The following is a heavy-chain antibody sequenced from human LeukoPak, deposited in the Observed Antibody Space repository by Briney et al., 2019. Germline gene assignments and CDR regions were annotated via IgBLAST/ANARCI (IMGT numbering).Heavy chain of an antibody. CDR3: AKGAGSGGWNPSDY. CDR1: GFTFSSYA. V-gene: IGHV3-23*01. D-gene: IGHD6-25*01. J-gene: IGHJ4*02. Sequence: SGGSLRLSCVASGFTFSSYAMSWVRQAPGKGLEWISVISGSGNSTYYPDSVRGRFTISRDNSKNTLYLQMSSLRAEDTAVYYCAKGAGSGGWNPSDYWGQGILATVSS. CDR2: ISGSGNST.